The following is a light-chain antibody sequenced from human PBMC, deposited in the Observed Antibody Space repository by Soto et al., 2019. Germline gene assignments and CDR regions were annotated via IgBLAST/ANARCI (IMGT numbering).Light chain of an antibody. CDR3: LLHSCSSNG. V-gene: IGLV2-8*01. CDR2: EVN. J-gene: IGLJ1*01. CDR1: SRDVGASDY. Sequence: QSALTQPPSASGSPGQSVAISCTGTSRDVGASDYVSWYQQHSGKAPKLLLYEVNKRPSGFPDRFSGSKSGNTASLTVSALQADDEADYYCLLHSCSSNGLGTGTKVTVL.